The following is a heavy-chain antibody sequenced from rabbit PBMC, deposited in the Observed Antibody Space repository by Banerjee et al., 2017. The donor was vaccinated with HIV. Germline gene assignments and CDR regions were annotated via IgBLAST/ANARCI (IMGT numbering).Heavy chain of an antibody. D-gene: IGHD2-1*01. V-gene: IGHV1S45*01. CDR3: ARSTMTGLFSL. J-gene: IGHJ6*01. CDR1: GFSFSSSYW. Sequence: QEQLEESGGDLVKPEGSLTLTCTASGFSFSSSYWICWVRQAPGKGLEWIACINTSSGNTVYASWAKGRFTISKTSSTTVTLQMTSLTAADTATYFCARSTMTGLFSLWGPGTLVTVS. CDR2: INTSSGNT.